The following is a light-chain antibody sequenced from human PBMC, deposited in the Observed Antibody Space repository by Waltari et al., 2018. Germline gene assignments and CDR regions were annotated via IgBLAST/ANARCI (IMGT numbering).Light chain of an antibody. CDR2: EGS. V-gene: IGLV2-23*03. J-gene: IGLJ2*01. CDR1: SRDVGSYNL. CDR3: CSYAGSSTFYVV. Sequence: QSALTQPAPASGSPGQSIPISCTGTSRDVGSYNLVSCYQQHPGKAPKPMIYEGSKRPSGVSNRFSGSKSGNTASLTISGLQAEDEADYYCCSYAGSSTFYVVFGGGTKLTVL.